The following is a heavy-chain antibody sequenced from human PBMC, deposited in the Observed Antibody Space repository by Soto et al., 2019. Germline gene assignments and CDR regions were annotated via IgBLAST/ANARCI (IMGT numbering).Heavy chain of an antibody. V-gene: IGHV3-21*01. D-gene: IGHD6-25*01. J-gene: IGHJ4*02. CDR1: GFTFSSYS. Sequence: EVQLVESGGGLVKPGGSLRLSCAASGFTFSSYSMNWVRQSPGKGLEWVSSISSSSSYIYYADSVKGRFTISRDNAKNSLYLQMTSLRAEDTAVYYCARLSGGIDYWGQGPLVTVSS. CDR2: ISSSSSYI. CDR3: ARLSGGIDY.